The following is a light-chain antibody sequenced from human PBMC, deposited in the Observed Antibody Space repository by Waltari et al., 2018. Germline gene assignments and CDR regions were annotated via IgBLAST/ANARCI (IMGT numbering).Light chain of an antibody. V-gene: IGLV1-51*02. J-gene: IGLJ2*01. CDR3: GSWDSSLSLV. CDR2: ENN. Sequence: QSVLTQPPSLSAAPGQKVTISCSGSSSNIGYNFVSWYQQFPGTAPKLLIYENNKRPSGSPDRCSGSKSCTSGTLVITGVQTGDEADYYCGSWDSSLSLVFGGGTKLSVL. CDR1: SSNIGYNF.